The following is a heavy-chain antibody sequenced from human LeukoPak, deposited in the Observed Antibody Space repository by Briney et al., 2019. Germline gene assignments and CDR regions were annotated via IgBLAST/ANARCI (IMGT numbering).Heavy chain of an antibody. Sequence: PGGSLRLSCAASGFTFSSYAVSWVRQAPGVGLGWVSTISGRGGSTFYADSVKGRFTISRGNSKNTLYLQMNSLRADDTAVYYCAKGYYDILTDYFHNWFNPWGQGTLVIVSS. CDR1: GFTFSSYA. V-gene: IGHV3-23*01. D-gene: IGHD3-9*01. CDR2: ISGRGGST. CDR3: AKGYYDILTDYFHNWFNP. J-gene: IGHJ5*02.